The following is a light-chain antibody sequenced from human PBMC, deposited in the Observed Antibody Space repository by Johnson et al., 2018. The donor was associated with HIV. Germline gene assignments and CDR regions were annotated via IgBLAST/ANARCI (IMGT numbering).Light chain of an antibody. CDR3: GTLDTSLSAYV. CDR2: DNN. CDR1: TSNFENYY. Sequence: QSVLTQPPSVSAAPGQRVTISCSGSTSNFENYYVSWYQHLPGTAPKLLIYDNNKRPSGSPDRFSGSKSGTSATLGITGLQTGDEADYYCGTLDTSLSAYVCGTGTKLTVL. V-gene: IGLV1-51*01. J-gene: IGLJ1*01.